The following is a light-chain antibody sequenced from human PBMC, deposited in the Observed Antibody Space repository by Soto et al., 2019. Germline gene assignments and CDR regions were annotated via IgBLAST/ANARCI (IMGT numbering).Light chain of an antibody. CDR3: QQYYSYPRT. CDR1: QGISSY. Sequence: AIRMTQSPSSFSASTGDRVTITCRASQGISSYLAWYQQKPGKAPKLLIYAASTLQRGVPSRFSGSGSGTDFTFTISCLQSEDFATYYCQQYYSYPRTFGQGTKLEIK. J-gene: IGKJ2*01. CDR2: AAS. V-gene: IGKV1-8*01.